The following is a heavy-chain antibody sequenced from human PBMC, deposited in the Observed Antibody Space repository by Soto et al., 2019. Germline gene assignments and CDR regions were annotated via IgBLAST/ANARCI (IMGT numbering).Heavy chain of an antibody. CDR2: IYSGGST. V-gene: IGHV3-53*02. J-gene: IGHJ6*02. D-gene: IGHD6-6*01. CDR1: GLSVSSSD. CDR3: STSSRNEYHFAMDA. Sequence: EVHLVETGGGLIQPGGSLRLSCAASGLSVSSSDMSWVRQASGKGLEWVSVIYSGGSTHDADSVKGRFTISRDNSKNTVHLQMNSLRVDDTAVYFCSTSSRNEYHFAMDARGQGTTVIISS.